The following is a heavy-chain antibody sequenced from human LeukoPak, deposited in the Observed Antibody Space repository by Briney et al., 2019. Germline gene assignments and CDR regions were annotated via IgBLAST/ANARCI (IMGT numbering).Heavy chain of an antibody. V-gene: IGHV4-39*01. Sequence: PSETLSLTCVVSGGSIITNDYWWGWIRQPPGKGLEWIGTIDHAGTTFYNVSLKSRVTISVDTPNNQFSLRLNSVGAADTAVYYCARRRDGYKQLDYWGQGTLVTVSS. CDR1: GGSIITNDYW. CDR2: IDHAGTT. CDR3: ARRRDGYKQLDY. J-gene: IGHJ4*02. D-gene: IGHD5-24*01.